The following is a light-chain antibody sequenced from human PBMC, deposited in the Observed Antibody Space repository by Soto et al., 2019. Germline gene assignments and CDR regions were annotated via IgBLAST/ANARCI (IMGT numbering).Light chain of an antibody. CDR1: RSVDTD. CDR2: AAS. CDR3: QRYNNWPLT. J-gene: IGKJ4*01. Sequence: EILMTQSPATLSVSPGYSATLSCRASRSVDTDLAWYQQKPGQAPRLLIYAASNRATGIPDRFSGSRSGPEFTLTINSLQSEDFAIYYCQRYNNWPLTFGGGTKV. V-gene: IGKV3D-15*01.